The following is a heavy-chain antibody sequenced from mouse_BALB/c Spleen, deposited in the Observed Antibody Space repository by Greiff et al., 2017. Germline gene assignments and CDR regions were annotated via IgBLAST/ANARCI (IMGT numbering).Heavy chain of an antibody. Sequence: VQLQQSGPGLVAPSQSLSITCTVSGFSLTSYDISWIRQPPGKGLEWLGVIWTGGGTNYNSAFMSRLSISKDNSKSQVFLKMNSLQTDDTAIYYCVGRRSYWGQGTLVTVSA. CDR3: VGRRSY. CDR2: IWTGGGT. J-gene: IGHJ3*01. V-gene: IGHV2-9-2*01. CDR1: GFSLTSYD.